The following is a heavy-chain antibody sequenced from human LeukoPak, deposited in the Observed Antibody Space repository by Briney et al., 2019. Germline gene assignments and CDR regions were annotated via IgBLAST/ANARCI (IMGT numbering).Heavy chain of an antibody. J-gene: IGHJ4*02. CDR2: IYYSGST. V-gene: IGHV4-39*01. Sequence: PSETLSLTCTVSGGSISSSSYYWGWIRQPPGKGLEWIGSIYYSGSTYYNPSLKSRVTISVHTSKNQFSLKLSSVTAADTAVYYCARLASKDIVVVVAATRGGLFDYWGQGTLVTVSS. CDR1: GGSISSSSYY. D-gene: IGHD2-15*01. CDR3: ARLASKDIVVVVAATRGGLFDY.